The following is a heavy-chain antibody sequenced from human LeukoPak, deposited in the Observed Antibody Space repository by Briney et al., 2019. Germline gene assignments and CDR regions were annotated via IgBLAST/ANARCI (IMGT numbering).Heavy chain of an antibody. CDR1: GYTFTTYG. CDR2: ISAYNGHT. Sequence: ASVTVSCKASGYTFTTYGFAWVRQAPGKGLEWLGWISAYNGHTKHAQNVQGRITMTTDTFTSTAYMELRNLRSDDTAVYYCARSSRFSTSFFEHWGEGTLITVSS. CDR3: ARSSRFSTSFFEH. D-gene: IGHD3-16*01. J-gene: IGHJ1*01. V-gene: IGHV1-18*01.